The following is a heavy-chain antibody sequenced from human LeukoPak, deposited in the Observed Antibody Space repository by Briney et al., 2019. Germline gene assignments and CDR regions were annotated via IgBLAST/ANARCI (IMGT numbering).Heavy chain of an antibody. D-gene: IGHD3-22*01. CDR3: ARDRAYYYDSSGYYYFDH. Sequence: GGSLRLSCAASGFTFRNYYMSWIRQSPGKGLDWVSYISLSGSPTQYADSVKGRFTISRDNAKNSLYLQMNSLRDEDTAVYYCARDRAYYYDSSGYYYFDHWGQGTLVTVSS. J-gene: IGHJ4*02. CDR1: GFTFRNYY. V-gene: IGHV3-11*01. CDR2: ISLSGSPT.